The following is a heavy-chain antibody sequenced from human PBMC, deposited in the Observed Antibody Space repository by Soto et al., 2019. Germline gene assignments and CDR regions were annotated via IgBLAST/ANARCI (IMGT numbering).Heavy chain of an antibody. Sequence: QVQLVQSGGGVVQPGRTLRLSCAAAGFSLTAFGMQWVRQPPGKGLQWVARLTHDGGSAFYADSVKGQFTVSRDTSKNTLYLQINSLRPKDTAIYYCASIADYWCQGTLVTVSS. CDR2: LTHDGGSA. CDR3: ASIADY. CDR1: GFSLTAFG. D-gene: IGHD2-21*01. V-gene: IGHV3-30*05. J-gene: IGHJ4*02.